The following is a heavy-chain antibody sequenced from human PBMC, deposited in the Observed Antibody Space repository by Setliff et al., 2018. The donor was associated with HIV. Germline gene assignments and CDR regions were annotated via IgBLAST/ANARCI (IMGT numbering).Heavy chain of an antibody. CDR2: IGAAKGNT. D-gene: IGHD1-26*01. CDR1: GYTFTSYG. Sequence: ASVKVSCKARGYTFTSYGIHWVRQAPGQRLEWLGWIGAAKGNTQYSHNFQGRVSITRDTAATTAYMELRSLRSEDTAVYFCAREGDVLSRHYYYYMDVWGKGTTVTVSS. V-gene: IGHV1-3*01. J-gene: IGHJ6*03. CDR3: AREGDVLSRHYYYYMDV.